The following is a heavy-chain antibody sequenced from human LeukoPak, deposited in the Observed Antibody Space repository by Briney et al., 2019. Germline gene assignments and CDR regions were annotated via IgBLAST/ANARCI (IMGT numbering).Heavy chain of an antibody. Sequence: PGGSLRLSCAASGFTFSSYAMSWVRQAPGKGLEWVSAISGGGGSTYYADSVKGRFTISRDNSKNTLYLQMNSLRAEDTALYYCARDLSGSYQPDYWGQGTLVTVSS. D-gene: IGHD1-26*01. CDR1: GFTFSSYA. V-gene: IGHV3-23*01. J-gene: IGHJ4*02. CDR3: ARDLSGSYQPDY. CDR2: ISGGGGST.